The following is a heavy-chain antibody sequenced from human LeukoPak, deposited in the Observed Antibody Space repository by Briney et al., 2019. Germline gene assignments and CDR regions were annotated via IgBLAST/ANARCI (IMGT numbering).Heavy chain of an antibody. CDR3: ARREGGTAYVFDI. D-gene: IGHD2-15*01. Sequence: GESLKISCKGSGYRFTSYWIGWVRQMPGKGLEWMGIIYPGDSDTRYSPSFQGQVTISADKSINTAYLQWSSLKASDTAMYYCARREGGTAYVFDIWGQGTMVTVSS. J-gene: IGHJ3*02. CDR1: GYRFTSYW. V-gene: IGHV5-51*01. CDR2: IYPGDSDT.